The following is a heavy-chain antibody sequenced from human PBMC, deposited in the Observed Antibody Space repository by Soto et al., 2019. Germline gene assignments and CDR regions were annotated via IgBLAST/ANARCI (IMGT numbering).Heavy chain of an antibody. CDR2: MYYSGTT. J-gene: IGHJ5*02. V-gene: IGHV4-39*01. CDR3: AVVDSTGNWFDP. D-gene: IGHD6-19*01. Sequence: QLQLQESGPGLVKPSETLSLTCTVSGGSISSSDFYWGWLRQPPGKGLDSIGSMYYSGTTYYNPPRKNRITISVDTSKNQFSLKSISVTAADKAVYYCAVVDSTGNWFDPWGQGALVTVSS. CDR1: GGSISSSDFY.